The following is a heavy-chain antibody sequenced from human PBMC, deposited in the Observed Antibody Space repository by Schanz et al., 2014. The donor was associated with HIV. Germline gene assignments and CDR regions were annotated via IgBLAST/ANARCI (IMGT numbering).Heavy chain of an antibody. D-gene: IGHD2-15*01. CDR1: GYTFINYD. Sequence: QVQLVQSGAEVKKPGASVKVSCKASGYTFINYDIHWVRQAPGQGLEWLGVINTSGGGTSDALQGRVAFTRDTSTTTVYMDLRNLRFADSGVYYCARERMATGGLDVWGQGTTVTVSS. J-gene: IGHJ6*02. V-gene: IGHV1-46*01. CDR3: ARERMATGGLDV. CDR2: INTSGGGT.